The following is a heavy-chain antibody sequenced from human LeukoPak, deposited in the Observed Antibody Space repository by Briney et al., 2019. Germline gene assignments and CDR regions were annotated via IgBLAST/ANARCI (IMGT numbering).Heavy chain of an antibody. V-gene: IGHV3-11*01. CDR3: ARQFRHDFWSGYFYYYYYYMDV. CDR2: ISSSGSTI. D-gene: IGHD3-3*01. Sequence: GGSLRLSCAASGFTFSDYYMSWIGQAPGKGLEWVSYISSSGSTIYYADSVKGRFTISRDNAKNSLYLQMNSLRAEDTAVYYCARQFRHDFWSGYFYYYYYYMDVWGKGTTVTVSS. J-gene: IGHJ6*03. CDR1: GFTFSDYY.